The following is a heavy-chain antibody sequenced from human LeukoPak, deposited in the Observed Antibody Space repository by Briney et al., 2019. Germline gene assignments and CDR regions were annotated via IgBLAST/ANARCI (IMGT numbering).Heavy chain of an antibody. J-gene: IGHJ4*02. D-gene: IGHD2-2*02. V-gene: IGHV4-59*01. CDR3: ARDGGDPYCSSTSCYMGLDY. CDR2: IYYSGST. CDR1: GGSISSYY. Sequence: SETLPLTCTVSGGSISSYYWSWIRQPPGKGLEWIGYIYYSGSTNYNPSLKSRVTISVDTSKNQFSLKLSSVTAADTAVYYCARDGGDPYCSSTSCYMGLDYWGQGTLVTVSS.